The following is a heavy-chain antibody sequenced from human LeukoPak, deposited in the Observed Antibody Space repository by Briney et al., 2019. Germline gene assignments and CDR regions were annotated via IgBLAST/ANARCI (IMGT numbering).Heavy chain of an antibody. Sequence: SQTLSLTCAVDGGSFSGYYWSWIRQPPGKGLEWIGEINHSGSTNYNPSLKSRVTISVDTSKNQFSLKLSSVTAADTAVYYCARAGCGGDCYSVIFSYFDYWGQGTLVTVSS. CDR2: INHSGST. CDR3: ARAGCGGDCYSVIFSYFDY. D-gene: IGHD2-21*02. CDR1: GGSFSGYY. J-gene: IGHJ4*02. V-gene: IGHV4-34*01.